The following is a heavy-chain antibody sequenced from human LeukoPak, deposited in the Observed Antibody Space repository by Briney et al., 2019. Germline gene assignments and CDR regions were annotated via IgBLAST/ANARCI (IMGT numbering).Heavy chain of an antibody. J-gene: IGHJ6*02. CDR1: GFTFSSYA. CDR3: AKDQSSYGFILYYGMDV. Sequence: GGSLRLSCAASGFTFSSYAMSWVRQAPGKGLEWVSAISGSGGSTYYADSVKGRFTISRDNSKNTLYLQMNSLRAEDTAVYYCAKDQSSYGFILYYGMDVWGQGTTVTVSS. D-gene: IGHD5-18*01. V-gene: IGHV3-23*01. CDR2: ISGSGGST.